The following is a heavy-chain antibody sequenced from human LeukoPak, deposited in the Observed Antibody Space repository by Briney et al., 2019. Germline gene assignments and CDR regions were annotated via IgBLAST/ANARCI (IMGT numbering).Heavy chain of an antibody. D-gene: IGHD2-15*01. CDR2: IHPDDSDT. CDR3: ARRYCSGRNCYYFDC. CDR1: GYTFPSYW. J-gene: IGHJ4*02. Sequence: GESLKISCKGSGYTFPSYWIGWVRQMPGKGLEWMGIIHPDDSDTRYSPSFQGQVTISADKSISTAYLQWSSLKASDTAMYYCARRYCSGRNCYYFDCWGQGTLVTVSS. V-gene: IGHV5-51*01.